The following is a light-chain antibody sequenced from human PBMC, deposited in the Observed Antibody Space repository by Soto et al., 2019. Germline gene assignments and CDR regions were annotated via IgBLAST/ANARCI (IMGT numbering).Light chain of an antibody. CDR1: RHIGTY. Sequence: DIQLTQSPAFVSASVGDRVTITCRASRHIGTYLAWYQQKSGTAPRLLIHEATTAYDGVPSRFSGVGSGTEFNLTNTSLQPEDSATYYCQQVDSYPLTFGGGTKVQIK. CDR2: EAT. V-gene: IGKV1-9*01. J-gene: IGKJ4*01. CDR3: QQVDSYPLT.